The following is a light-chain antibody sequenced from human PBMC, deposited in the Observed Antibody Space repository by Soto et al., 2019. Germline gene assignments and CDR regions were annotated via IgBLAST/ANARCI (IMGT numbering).Light chain of an antibody. V-gene: IGKV1-12*01. Sequence: DVQMTQSPSSVSASVGDPVTITCRASQDILSWLAWYQQKPGEDPRRLIYASSNLQSGVPSRFSGSRSGTDFTLTISSLQPEDFATYYCQQANTFPITFGPGTRLDIK. J-gene: IGKJ3*01. CDR3: QQANTFPIT. CDR1: QDILSW. CDR2: ASS.